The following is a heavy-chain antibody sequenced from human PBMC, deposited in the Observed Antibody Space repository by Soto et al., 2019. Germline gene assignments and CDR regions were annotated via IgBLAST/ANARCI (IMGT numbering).Heavy chain of an antibody. D-gene: IGHD3-10*02. Sequence: LETLSLTCTVYDGSSSGYYWSWVRQPPGKGLEWIGEINPSGSTNYNPSLKSRVTISVDTSNNQFSLNVNSVTAADTAVYYCARGRITMLHWGQGTLVTVS. CDR3: ARGRITMLH. V-gene: IGHV4-34*01. CDR2: INPSGST. J-gene: IGHJ4*02. CDR1: DGSSSGYY.